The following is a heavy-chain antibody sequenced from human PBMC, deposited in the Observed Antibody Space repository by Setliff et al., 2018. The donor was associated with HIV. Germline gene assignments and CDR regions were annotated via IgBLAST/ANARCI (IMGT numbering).Heavy chain of an antibody. CDR2: MRGSTGDT. J-gene: IGHJ4*02. CDR1: GFTFNSYA. Sequence: GGSLRLSCAASGFTFNSYAMSWVRQAPGKGLEWVATMRGSTGDTYYADSVKGRFTISRANSKNTLSLQINILVAEHTDVYYCARVVATCDYWGQGTLVTVSS. D-gene: IGHD5-12*01. CDR3: ARVVATCDY. V-gene: IGHV3-23*01.